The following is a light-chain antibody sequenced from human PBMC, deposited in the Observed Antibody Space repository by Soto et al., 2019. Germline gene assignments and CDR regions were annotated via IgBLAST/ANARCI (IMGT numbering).Light chain of an antibody. CDR2: GAS. J-gene: IGKJ4*01. CDR1: QSISSW. V-gene: IGKV1-39*01. CDR3: QQCYGSPPT. Sequence: IPMTQSPSSFSASTGDRVTITCRASQSISSWLAWYQQKPGKAPKCLIYGASSLQSGVSSRFSGRGSGTDYTLTISSLQPEDFATYYCQQCYGSPPTFGEGTKVDIK.